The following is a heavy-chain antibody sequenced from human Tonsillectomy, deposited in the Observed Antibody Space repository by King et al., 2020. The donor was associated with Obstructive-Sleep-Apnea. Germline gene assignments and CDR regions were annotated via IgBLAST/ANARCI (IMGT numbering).Heavy chain of an antibody. CDR1: GGSISSGSYL. CDR3: ARGRAAGAAGPFHY. V-gene: IGHV4-30-2*01. J-gene: IGHJ4*02. Sequence: VQLQESGSRLVKPTQTLSLTCAVSGGSISSGSYLWSWIRQPPGKGLEWIGHMYHSGITYYNPSLQSRVPISADRSKNQISLKLNSVTAADTAVDYCARGRAAGAAGPFHYWGQGIVVTVSS. CDR2: MYHSGIT. D-gene: IGHD6-13*01.